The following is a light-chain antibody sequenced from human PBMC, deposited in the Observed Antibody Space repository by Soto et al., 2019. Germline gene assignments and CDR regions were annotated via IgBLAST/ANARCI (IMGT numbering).Light chain of an antibody. J-gene: IGLJ1*01. Sequence: QSALTQPASVSGSPGQSITISCTGTSSDVGGYNYVSWYQQHPGKAPKLMIYEVTNRPSGVSNRFSGSQSGNTASLTISGLQAEEEADYYCSSYTSSNTQVFGTGTKVTVL. CDR3: SSYTSSNTQV. CDR1: SSDVGGYNY. V-gene: IGLV2-14*01. CDR2: EVT.